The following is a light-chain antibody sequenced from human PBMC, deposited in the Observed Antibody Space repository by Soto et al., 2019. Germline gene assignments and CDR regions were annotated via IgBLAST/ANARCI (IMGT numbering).Light chain of an antibody. CDR3: QQNYTTPYT. J-gene: IGKJ2*01. CDR2: AAS. CDR1: QSISNF. V-gene: IGKV1-39*01. Sequence: DIQMTQSPSSLSASVGDRVTITCRASQSISNFLDWYQQKPGKAPELLIYAASSIPSGIPSRFSGSGSGTKFTLTISSLQPEDFATYSCQQNYTTPYTFGQGTKLEIK.